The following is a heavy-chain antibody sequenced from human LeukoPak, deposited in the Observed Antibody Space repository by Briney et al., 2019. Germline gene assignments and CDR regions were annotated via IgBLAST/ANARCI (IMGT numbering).Heavy chain of an antibody. CDR3: ARDFCSGGSYYPDAFDI. CDR2: IWYDGTNT. V-gene: IGHV3-33*01. CDR1: GFTFSSYG. J-gene: IGHJ3*02. D-gene: IGHD2-15*01. Sequence: PGGSLRLSCAASGFTFSSYGMHWVRQAPGKGLEWVAVIWYDGTNTYYADSVKGRFTICRDNSKNTLYLQMNSLRAEDTAVYYCARDFCSGGSYYPDAFDIWGQGTMVTVSS.